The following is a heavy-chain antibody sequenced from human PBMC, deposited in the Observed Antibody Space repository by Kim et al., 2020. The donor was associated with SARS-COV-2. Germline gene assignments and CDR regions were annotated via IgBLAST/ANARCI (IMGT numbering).Heavy chain of an antibody. V-gene: IGHV5-51*01. J-gene: IGHJ4*02. CDR1: GYSFTSYW. D-gene: IGHD3-22*01. Sequence: GESLKISCKGSGYSFTSYWIGWVRQMPGKGLEWMGIIYPGDSDTRYSPSFQGQVTISADKSISTAYLQWSSLKASDTAMYYCARQTRGYYDSSGYSIFDYWGQGTLVTVSS. CDR3: ARQTRGYYDSSGYSIFDY. CDR2: IYPGDSDT.